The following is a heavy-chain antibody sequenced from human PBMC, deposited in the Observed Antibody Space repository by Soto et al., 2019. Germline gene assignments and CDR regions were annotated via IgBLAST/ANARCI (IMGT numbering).Heavy chain of an antibody. V-gene: IGHV3-23*01. D-gene: IGHD1-20*01. J-gene: IGHJ4*02. CDR3: VKAVYLLDFDY. CDR2: ISGTGGNT. CDR1: GFTFSSYA. Sequence: VGSLRLSCAASGFTFSSYAMTWVRQAPGKGLEWVSTISGTGGNTYYPDSVKGRFTISRDNSKNTVYLQMNSLRAEDTAVYYCVKAVYLLDFDYWGQGTLVTVPS.